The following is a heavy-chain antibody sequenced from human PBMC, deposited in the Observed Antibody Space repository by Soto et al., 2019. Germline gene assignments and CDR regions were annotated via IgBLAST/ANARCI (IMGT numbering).Heavy chain of an antibody. J-gene: IGHJ5*02. D-gene: IGHD6-6*01. V-gene: IGHV6-1*01. CDR2: TYYRSKWYN. Sequence: SQTLSLTCAISGDSVSSNSAAWNWIRQSPSRGLEWLGRTYYRSKWYNDYAVSVKSRITINPDTSKNQSSLQLNSVTPEDTAVYYCARDNGIAARRPGNWFDPWGQGTLVTVSS. CDR3: ARDNGIAARRPGNWFDP. CDR1: GDSVSSNSAA.